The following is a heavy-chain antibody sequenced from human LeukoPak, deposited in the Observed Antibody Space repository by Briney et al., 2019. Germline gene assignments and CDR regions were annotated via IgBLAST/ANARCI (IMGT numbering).Heavy chain of an antibody. CDR3: ARDYADYVGYFFFDY. V-gene: IGHV3-23*01. CDR2: IRGGGETT. D-gene: IGHD4-17*01. Sequence: GRSLRLSWAASGFTFSNYAMNWVRQAPGKGLEWVSSIRGGGETTYYADSAKGRFTISRDNSQNTLYLQMNSLRAEDTAVYYCARDYADYVGYFFFDYWGQGTLVTVSS. CDR1: GFTFSNYA. J-gene: IGHJ4*02.